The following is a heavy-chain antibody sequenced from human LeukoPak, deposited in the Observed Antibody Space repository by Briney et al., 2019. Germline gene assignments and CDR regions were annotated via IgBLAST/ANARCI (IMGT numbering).Heavy chain of an antibody. CDR2: IYYSGST. CDR1: GGSISSSSYY. V-gene: IGHV4-39*01. J-gene: IGHJ5*02. CDR3: AIGSGYNWFDP. Sequence: PSETLSLTCTVSGGSISSSSYYWGWIRQPPGKGLEWIGSIYYSGSTYYNPSLKSRVTISVDTSKNQFSLKLSSVTAADTAVYYCAIGSGYNWFDPWGQGTLGTVSS. D-gene: IGHD3-10*01.